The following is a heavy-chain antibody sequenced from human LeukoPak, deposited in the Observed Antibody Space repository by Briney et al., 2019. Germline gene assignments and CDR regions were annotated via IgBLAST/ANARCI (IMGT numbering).Heavy chain of an antibody. D-gene: IGHD6-19*01. CDR2: IIPILGIA. J-gene: IGHJ5*02. Sequence: SVKVSCKASGGTFSSYAISWVRQAPGQGLEWMGRIIPILGIAKYAQKFQGRVTITADKSTSTAYMELSSLRSEDTAVYYCARDSSGWTERNWFDPWGQGTLVTVSS. V-gene: IGHV1-69*04. CDR1: GGTFSSYA. CDR3: ARDSSGWTERNWFDP.